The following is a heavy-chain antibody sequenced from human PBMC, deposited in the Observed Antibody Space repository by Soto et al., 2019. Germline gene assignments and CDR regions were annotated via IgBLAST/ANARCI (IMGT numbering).Heavy chain of an antibody. CDR1: GFTFSIYW. V-gene: IGHV3-7*03. J-gene: IGHJ4*02. CDR2: IKQDGSEK. Sequence: GSLLLSCSASGFTFSIYWMSWVRQAPGKGLEWVANIKQDGSEKYYVDSVKGRFTISRDNAKNSLYLQMNSLRAEATAVYYCARAPYHLLLIDYWGQGTLVTVSS. D-gene: IGHD2-2*01. CDR3: ARAPYHLLLIDY.